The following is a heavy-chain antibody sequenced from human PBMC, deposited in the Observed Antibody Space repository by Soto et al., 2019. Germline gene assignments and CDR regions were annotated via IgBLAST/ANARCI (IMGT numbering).Heavy chain of an antibody. CDR3: AREGSYSAYNFAHGIQLWSFDF. Sequence: SETLSLTCAVSGGSISSGGYSWSWVRQPAGKGLEWIGRIFSSGNTSFNPSLESRVAMSVDTSKNHFSLNLSSVTAADMAVYYCAREGSYSAYNFAHGIQLWSFDFWGQGALVTVSS. CDR1: GGSISSGGYS. J-gene: IGHJ4*02. D-gene: IGHD5-12*01. V-gene: IGHV4-61*02. CDR2: IFSSGNT.